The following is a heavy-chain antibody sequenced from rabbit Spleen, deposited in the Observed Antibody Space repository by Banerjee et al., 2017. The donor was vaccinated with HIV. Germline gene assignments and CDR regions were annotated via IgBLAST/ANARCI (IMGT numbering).Heavy chain of an antibody. J-gene: IGHJ4*01. V-gene: IGHV1S47*01. CDR3: VRARPYPFVW. D-gene: IGHD1-1*01. CDR2: IATIFGVS. CDR1: GFDISKYG. Sequence: QEQLVESGGGLVQPGGSMKISCTVSGFDISKYGVTWVRQAPGKGLEWIGYIATIFGVSYYATGVNGRFTISSHDAHNTLYLQLNGLTVADTATYFCVRARPYPFVWWGPGTLVTVS.